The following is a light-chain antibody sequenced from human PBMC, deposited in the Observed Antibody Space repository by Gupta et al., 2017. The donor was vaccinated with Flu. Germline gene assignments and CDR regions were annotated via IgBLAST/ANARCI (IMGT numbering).Light chain of an antibody. V-gene: IGLV5-45*03. CDR2: YKADSDK. Sequence: QAVLTQPSSLSAYAGASASLTCTLRRGINVGTYRRYWYQQKPGSPPQYLLSYKADSDKEQGSGGPSRFSGSKDASANAGIVLISGLQSGEEADYDCMIWHSSAWVFGVGTKLTVL. J-gene: IGLJ3*02. CDR1: RGINVGTYR. CDR3: MIWHSSAWV.